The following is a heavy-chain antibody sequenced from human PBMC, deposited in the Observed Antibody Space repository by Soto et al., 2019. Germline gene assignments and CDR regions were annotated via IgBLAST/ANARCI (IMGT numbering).Heavy chain of an antibody. CDR2: ISSSSSTI. Sequence: EVQLVESGGGLVQPGGSLRLSCAASGFTFSSYSMNWVRQAPGKGLEWVSYISSSSSTIYYADSVKGRFTISRDNAKNSLYLQMNSLRDEDTAVYDCARDGVVATMEYYYYGMDVWGQGTTVTVSS. V-gene: IGHV3-48*02. J-gene: IGHJ6*02. CDR3: ARDGVVATMEYYYYGMDV. CDR1: GFTFSSYS. D-gene: IGHD5-12*01.